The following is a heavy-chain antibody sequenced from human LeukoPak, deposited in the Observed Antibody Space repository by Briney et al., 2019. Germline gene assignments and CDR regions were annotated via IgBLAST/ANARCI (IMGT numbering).Heavy chain of an antibody. CDR1: GFTFSSYS. Sequence: GGSLRLSCAASGFTFSSYSMNWVRQAPGKGLEWVSYISTGSSNIYYADSVKGRFTISRDNAKNSLYLQMNSLRDEDTAVYYCARDHTSSWYYFDYWGRGTLVTVSS. J-gene: IGHJ4*02. CDR2: ISTGSSNI. CDR3: ARDHTSSWYYFDY. V-gene: IGHV3-48*02. D-gene: IGHD6-13*01.